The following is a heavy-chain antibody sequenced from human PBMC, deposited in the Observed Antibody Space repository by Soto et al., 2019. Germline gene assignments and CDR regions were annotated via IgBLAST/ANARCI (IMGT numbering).Heavy chain of an antibody. CDR1: GFTVSGNS. V-gene: IGHV3-53*01. D-gene: IGHD6-19*01. CDR2: IYIDGST. Sequence: EVQLVDSGGDLIQPGGSLRLSCGASGFTVSGNSLSWVRQAPGKGLEWVSYIYIDGSTYYADSVRGRFTLTRDNSKNTLYLQMNNLRGEDTAVYYCARHGGSGTAVAGIQYSGMDVWGQGTTVTVSS. CDR3: ARHGGSGTAVAGIQYSGMDV. J-gene: IGHJ6*02.